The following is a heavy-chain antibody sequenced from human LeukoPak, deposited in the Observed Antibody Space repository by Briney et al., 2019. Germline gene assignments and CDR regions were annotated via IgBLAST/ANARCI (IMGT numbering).Heavy chain of an antibody. CDR1: GFTFSSYA. V-gene: IGHV3-64*01. Sequence: GGSLRLSCAASGFTFSSYAMHWVRQAPGKGLEYVSAISSNGGSTYYANSVKGRFTISRDNSKNTLYLQMGSLRAEDMAVYYCARGRKEQLGIYYFDYWGQGTLVTVSS. J-gene: IGHJ4*02. CDR3: ARGRKEQLGIYYFDY. CDR2: ISSNGGST. D-gene: IGHD6-6*01.